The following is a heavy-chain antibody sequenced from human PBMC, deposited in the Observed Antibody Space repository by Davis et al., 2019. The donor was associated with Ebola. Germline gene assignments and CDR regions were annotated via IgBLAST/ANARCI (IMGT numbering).Heavy chain of an antibody. Sequence: PGGSLRLSCAASGVMFSRYWMSWVRQAPGKGLEWVSGISWNSDNIGYADSVRGRFTIHRDNAKNSLYLQMNSLSTEDTALYYCAKDSSATPGYYYYGMDVWGQGTTVTVSS. CDR1: GVMFSRYW. CDR3: AKDSSATPGYYYYGMDV. CDR2: ISWNSDNI. V-gene: IGHV3-9*01. D-gene: IGHD2-2*02. J-gene: IGHJ6*02.